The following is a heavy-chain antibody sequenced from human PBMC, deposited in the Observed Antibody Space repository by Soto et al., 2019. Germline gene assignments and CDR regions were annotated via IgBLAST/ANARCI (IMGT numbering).Heavy chain of an antibody. D-gene: IGHD5-12*01. V-gene: IGHV1-69*01. CDR3: TTDKGGRRGYSGFGAFDY. J-gene: IGHJ4*02. Sequence: QVQLVQSGAEVKKPGSSVKVSCKASGGTISNYAINWVRQAPGQGLEGMGGIIPMSATTNYAGRLQGRVTMTADEFTNTFSMELSSLGYDDTAVFYCTTDKGGRRGYSGFGAFDYWGQGTLVTVSS. CDR2: IIPMSATT. CDR1: GGTISNYA.